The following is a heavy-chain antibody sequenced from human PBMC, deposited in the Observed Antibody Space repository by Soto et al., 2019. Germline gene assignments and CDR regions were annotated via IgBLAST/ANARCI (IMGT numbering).Heavy chain of an antibody. D-gene: IGHD3-9*01. CDR3: ATRYFDWLLRTYYYYGMDV. CDR1: GFTFSSYA. CDR2: ISGSGGST. Sequence: PGGSLGLSCAASGFTFSSYAMSWVRQAPGKGLEWVSAISGSGGSTYYADSVKGRFTISRDNSKNTLYLQMNSLRAEDTAVYYCATRYFDWLLRTYYYYGMDVWGQGTTVTVYS. J-gene: IGHJ6*02. V-gene: IGHV3-23*01.